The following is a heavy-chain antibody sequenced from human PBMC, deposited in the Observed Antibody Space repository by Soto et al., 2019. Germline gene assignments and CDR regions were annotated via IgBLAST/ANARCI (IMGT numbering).Heavy chain of an antibody. Sequence: GGSLRLSCTASGFTFGDYAMSWFRQAPGKGLEWVGFIRSKAYGGTTEYAASVKGRFTISRDDSKSIAYLQMNSLKTEDTAVYYCTIQVGATTEEEDYWGQGTLVTVSS. V-gene: IGHV3-49*03. CDR3: TIQVGATTEEEDY. J-gene: IGHJ4*02. D-gene: IGHD1-26*01. CDR1: GFTFGDYA. CDR2: IRSKAYGGTT.